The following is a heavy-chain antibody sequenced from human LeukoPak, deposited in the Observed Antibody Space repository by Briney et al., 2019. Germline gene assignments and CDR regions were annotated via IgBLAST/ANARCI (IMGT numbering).Heavy chain of an antibody. V-gene: IGHV3-21*01. D-gene: IGHD3-3*01. CDR2: ISFGSSYI. Sequence: PGGSLRLSXAASGFTFSSYAMNWVRQAPGKGLEWVSSISFGSSYIYYADSVKGRFTISRDDAKNSLYLQMNSLRAEDTAVYYCARGRLKKYDFWSGYHDYWGQGTLVTVSS. J-gene: IGHJ4*02. CDR3: ARGRLKKYDFWSGYHDY. CDR1: GFTFSSYA.